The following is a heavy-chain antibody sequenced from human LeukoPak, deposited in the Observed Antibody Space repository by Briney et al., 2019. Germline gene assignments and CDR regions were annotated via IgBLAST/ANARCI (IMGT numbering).Heavy chain of an antibody. V-gene: IGHV1-2*02. Sequence: ASVKVSCKASGYTFTGYYMHWVRQAPGQGLEWMGWINPNSGGTNYAQKFQGRVTMTRDTSISTAYMELSRLRSDDTAVYYCARGHGRNSYGFYWGQATLVTVSP. J-gene: IGHJ4*02. D-gene: IGHD5-18*01. CDR2: INPNSGGT. CDR3: ARGHGRNSYGFY. CDR1: GYTFTGYY.